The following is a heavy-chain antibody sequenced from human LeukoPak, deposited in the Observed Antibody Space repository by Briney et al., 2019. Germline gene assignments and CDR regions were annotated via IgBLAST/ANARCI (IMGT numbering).Heavy chain of an antibody. CDR3: ARSGNYLWRGHFDY. CDR2: IYSGGNT. D-gene: IGHD1-26*01. V-gene: IGHV3-66*01. Sequence: GGSLRLSCTASEFTVSSNYMSWVRQAQGKGLEWVSFIYSGGNTYYADSVKGRFTISRDTSRNTLFLQMNGLRAEDTAVYYCARSGNYLWRGHFDYWGQGTLVTVSS. CDR1: EFTVSSNY. J-gene: IGHJ4*02.